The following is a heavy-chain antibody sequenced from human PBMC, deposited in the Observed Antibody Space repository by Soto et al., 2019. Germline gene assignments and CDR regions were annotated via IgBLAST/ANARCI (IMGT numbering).Heavy chain of an antibody. J-gene: IGHJ4*02. D-gene: IGHD3-10*01. CDR3: ARLLSFGELSLDY. CDR1: GYTFSTYA. CDR2: INAANGNT. Sequence: GASVKVSCTASGYTFSTYAIHCVRQAPGQSLEWMGWINAANGNTKYSQKFQGRVTITRDTSASTAYMELSSLRFEDTALYYCARLLSFGELSLDYWGQGTLVTVSS. V-gene: IGHV1-3*01.